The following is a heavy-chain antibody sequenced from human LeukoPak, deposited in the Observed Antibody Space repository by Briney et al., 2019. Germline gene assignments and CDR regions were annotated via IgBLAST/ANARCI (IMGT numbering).Heavy chain of an antibody. V-gene: IGHV3-74*01. CDR3: ARESGDGSSGRRVDY. D-gene: IGHD2-15*01. CDR2: IHSDGTGT. CDR1: GFTFSSCW. Sequence: PGGSLRLSCAASGFTFSSCWMHWVRQAPGKGLVWVSRIHSDGTGTSYADSVQGRFTISRDNARNTLYLQMNSLRAEDTAVYYCARESGDGSSGRRVDYRGQGTLVTVSS. J-gene: IGHJ4*02.